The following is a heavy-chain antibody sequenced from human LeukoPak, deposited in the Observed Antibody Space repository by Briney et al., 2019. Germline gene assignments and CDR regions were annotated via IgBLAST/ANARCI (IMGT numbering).Heavy chain of an antibody. CDR2: IYAGGST. V-gene: IGHV3-66*01. CDR1: GFTLISNY. CDR3: ARGVRGVNWFDP. Sequence: GGSLRLSCAASGFTLISNYMGWVRQAPGKGLEWVSVIYAGGSTYYADSVKGRFTISRDNSKNTLYLQMNSLRAEDTAVYYCARGVRGVNWFDPWGQGTLVTVSS. J-gene: IGHJ5*02. D-gene: IGHD3-10*01.